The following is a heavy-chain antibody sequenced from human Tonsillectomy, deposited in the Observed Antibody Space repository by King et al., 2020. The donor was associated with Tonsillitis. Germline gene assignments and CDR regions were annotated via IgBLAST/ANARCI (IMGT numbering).Heavy chain of an antibody. V-gene: IGHV4-39*07. CDR2: MYYSGST. CDR3: VRLCGCNDCGYYFDY. J-gene: IGHJ4*02. D-gene: IGHD2-21*01. CDR1: GGSISSSSYY. Sequence: QLQESGPGLVKPSETLSLSCTVSGGSISSSSYYWGWIRQPPGKGLEWIGSMYYSGSTYYNPSLKSRVTISEDTSKNDFSLKLRSVTAAYTAVSYCVRLCGCNDCGYYFDYWGQGTLVTVSS.